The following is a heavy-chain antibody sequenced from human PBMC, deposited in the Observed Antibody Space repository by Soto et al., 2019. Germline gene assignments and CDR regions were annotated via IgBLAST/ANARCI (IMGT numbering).Heavy chain of an antibody. CDR1: GFTFSSYV. Sequence: EVQLLESGGGLVQPGGSLRLSCAASGFTFSSYVMSWVRQAPGKGLEWVSAISNSVSNTYYADSVKGRFTISRDNSKNTLYLQMNSLRVEDPAVFYCASRYCIISSCGPGLFDPWGKGPLFTVPS. D-gene: IGHD2-2*01. CDR3: ASRYCIISSCGPGLFDP. J-gene: IGHJ5*02. V-gene: IGHV3-23*01. CDR2: ISNSVSNT.